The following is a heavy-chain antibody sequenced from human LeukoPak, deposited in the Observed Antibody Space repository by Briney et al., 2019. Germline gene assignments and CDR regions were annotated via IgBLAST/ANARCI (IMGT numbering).Heavy chain of an antibody. CDR3: AKDITHSSTSCYDY. D-gene: IGHD2-2*01. CDR2: ISWNSGSI. Sequence: GGSLRLSCAASGFTLDDYAMHWVRQAPGKGLEWVSGISWNSGSIGYADSVKGRFTISRDNAKNSLYLQMNSLRAEDTALYYCAKDITHSSTSCYDYWGQGTLVAVSS. J-gene: IGHJ4*02. V-gene: IGHV3-9*01. CDR1: GFTLDDYA.